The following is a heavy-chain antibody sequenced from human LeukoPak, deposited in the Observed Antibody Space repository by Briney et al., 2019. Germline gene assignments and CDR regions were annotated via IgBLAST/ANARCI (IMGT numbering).Heavy chain of an antibody. Sequence: PGGSLRLSCAASGFTFDDYGMSWVRQAPGKGLEWVSGINWNGGSTGYADSVKGRFTISRDNAKNSLYLQMNSLRAEDTALYYCARATSQGYGDLPDYRGQGTLVTVSS. J-gene: IGHJ4*02. CDR3: ARATSQGYGDLPDY. V-gene: IGHV3-20*04. CDR1: GFTFDDYG. D-gene: IGHD4-17*01. CDR2: INWNGGST.